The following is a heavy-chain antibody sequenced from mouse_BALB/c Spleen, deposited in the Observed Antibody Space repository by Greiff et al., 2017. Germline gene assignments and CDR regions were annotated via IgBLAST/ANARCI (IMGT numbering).Heavy chain of an antibody. D-gene: IGHD1-2*01. V-gene: IGHV5-9-3*01. Sequence: EVQRVESGGGLVKPGGSLKLSCAASGFTFSSYAMSWVRQTPEKRLEWVATISSGGSYTYYPDSVKGRFTISRDNAKNTLYLQMSSLRSEDTAMYYCARLHYYGYDYWGQGTTLTVSS. CDR3: ARLHYYGYDY. CDR2: ISSGGSYT. J-gene: IGHJ2*01. CDR1: GFTFSSYA.